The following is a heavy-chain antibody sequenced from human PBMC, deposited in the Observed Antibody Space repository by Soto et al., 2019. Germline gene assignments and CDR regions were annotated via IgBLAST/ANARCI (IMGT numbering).Heavy chain of an antibody. CDR2: IYHSGST. D-gene: IGHD1-1*01. J-gene: IGHJ3*02. CDR3: ARETDNLNSPSYAFDI. V-gene: IGHV4-4*02. Sequence: QVQLQESGPGLVKPSGTLSLTCAVSSGSISSSNWWSWVRQPPGKGLEWIGEIYHSGSTNYNPSLKSRVTTSGDKSKNQFSLKLSSVAAADTAVYYSARETDNLNSPSYAFDIWGQGTMVTVSS. CDR1: SGSISSSNW.